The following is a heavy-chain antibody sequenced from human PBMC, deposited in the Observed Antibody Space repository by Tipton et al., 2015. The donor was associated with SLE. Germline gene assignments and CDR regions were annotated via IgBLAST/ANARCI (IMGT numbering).Heavy chain of an antibody. Sequence: TLSLTCTVSGDSISSYYWSWIRQSPGKGLEWSGYISTSGSTNYNPSPKSRVTISVDASKNQFSLKLNSVNAEDTAVYYCARDVTHCGGGYCYENFESWGQGTLVIVSS. V-gene: IGHV4-4*08. D-gene: IGHD2-15*01. CDR2: ISTSGST. CDR3: ARDVTHCGGGYCYENFES. CDR1: GDSISSYY. J-gene: IGHJ4*02.